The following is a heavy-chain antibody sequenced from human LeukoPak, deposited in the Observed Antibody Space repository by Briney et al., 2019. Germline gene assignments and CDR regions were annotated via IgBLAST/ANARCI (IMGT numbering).Heavy chain of an antibody. CDR2: IYYSGST. D-gene: IGHD3-3*01. V-gene: IGHV4-39*07. J-gene: IGHJ3*02. CDR3: ARAFRGIFGVFEAFDI. CDR1: GGSISSSSYY. Sequence: PSETLSLTCTVSGGSISSSSYYWGWIRQPPGKGLEWIGSIYYSGSTDYNPSLKSRVTIPEDTSKNQFSLKLSSVTAADTAVYYCARAFRGIFGVFEAFDIWGQGTMVTVSS.